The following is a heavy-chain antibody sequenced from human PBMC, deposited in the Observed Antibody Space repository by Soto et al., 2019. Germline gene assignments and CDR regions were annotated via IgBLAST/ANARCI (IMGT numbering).Heavy chain of an antibody. D-gene: IGHD2-15*01. CDR2: IYSGTT. Sequence: PSETLSLTCAVSGGSIISGGYSWSWIRQPPGKGLEWIGYIYSGTTHYNPSLESRVTIAMDRSKNQVSLSLKSVTAADTAVYYCAREASGAFFDFWGQGTLVTVSS. CDR3: AREASGAFFDF. CDR1: GGSIISGGYS. V-gene: IGHV4-30-2*01. J-gene: IGHJ4*02.